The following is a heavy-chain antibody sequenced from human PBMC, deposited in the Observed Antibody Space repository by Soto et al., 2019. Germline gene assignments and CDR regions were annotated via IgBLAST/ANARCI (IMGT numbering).Heavy chain of an antibody. CDR2: INPSGGST. J-gene: IGHJ6*02. CDR1: GYTFTTYY. V-gene: IGHV1-46*01. CDR3: ARDGESGETNYYYYGMDV. D-gene: IGHD2-15*01. Sequence: GASVKVSCKAAGYTFTTYYIHWVRQAPGQGLEWMGIINPSGGSTSYAQKFQGRVTMTRDTSTSTVYMEMSSLKSEDTAVYYCARDGESGETNYYYYGMDVWGQGTTVTVSS.